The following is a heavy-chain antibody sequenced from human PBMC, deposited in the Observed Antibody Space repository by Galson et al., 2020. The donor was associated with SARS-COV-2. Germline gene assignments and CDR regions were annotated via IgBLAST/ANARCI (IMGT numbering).Heavy chain of an antibody. CDR3: ARVDCSGGSCYYYAFDI. CDR2: IYYSGST. V-gene: IGHV4-59*13. D-gene: IGHD2-15*01. CDR1: GGSISSYY. Sequence: SETLSLTCTVSGGSISSYYWSWIRQPPGKGLEWLGYIYYSGSTNYNPSLKSRVTISVDTSKNQFSLKLSSVTAADTAVYYCARVDCSGGSCYYYAFDIWGQGTMVTGSS. J-gene: IGHJ3*02.